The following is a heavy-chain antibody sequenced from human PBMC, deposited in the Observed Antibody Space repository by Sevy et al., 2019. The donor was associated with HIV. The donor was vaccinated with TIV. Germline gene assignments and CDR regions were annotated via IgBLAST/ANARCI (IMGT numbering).Heavy chain of an antibody. CDR1: GYTFSSYR. CDR2: FSALNGDT. V-gene: IGHV1-18*01. D-gene: IGHD2-15*01. CDR3: ARAYCTGGRCYSLAY. Sequence: ASVKVSCKASGYTFSSYRITWVRQAPGQGPEWIGWFSALNGDTNYAQKLQGRVTMTADTSTSTVYMELRSLRSDDTAVYYCARAYCTGGRCYSLAYWGQGTLVTVSS. J-gene: IGHJ4*02.